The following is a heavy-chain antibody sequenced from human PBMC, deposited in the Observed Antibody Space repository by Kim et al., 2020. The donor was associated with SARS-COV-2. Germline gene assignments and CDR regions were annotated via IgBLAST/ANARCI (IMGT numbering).Heavy chain of an antibody. Sequence: SETLSLTCTVSGGSISSYYWSWIRQPPGKGLEWIGYIYYSGSTNYNPSLKSRVTISVDTSKNQFSLKLSSVTAAHTAVYYCARLLTGSTMVRGVSNWFDPWGQGTLVTVSS. J-gene: IGHJ5*02. CDR2: IYYSGST. D-gene: IGHD3-10*01. CDR1: GGSISSYY. CDR3: ARLLTGSTMVRGVSNWFDP. V-gene: IGHV4-59*08.